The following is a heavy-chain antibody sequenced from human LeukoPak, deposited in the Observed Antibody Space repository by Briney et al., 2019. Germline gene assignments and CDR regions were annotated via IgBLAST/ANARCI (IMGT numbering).Heavy chain of an antibody. CDR1: GFTFSSYS. J-gene: IGHJ4*02. CDR3: ASSDSGRYEDFDY. Sequence: GGSLRLSCAASGFTFSSYSMNWVRQAPGKGLEWVSSISSSSSYIYYADSVKGRFTISRDNAKNSLYLQMNSLRAEDTAVYYCASSDSGRYEDFDYWGQGTLVTVSS. D-gene: IGHD6-19*01. V-gene: IGHV3-21*01. CDR2: ISSSSSYI.